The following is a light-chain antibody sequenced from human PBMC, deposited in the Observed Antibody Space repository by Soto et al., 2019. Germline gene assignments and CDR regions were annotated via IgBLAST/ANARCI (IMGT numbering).Light chain of an antibody. CDR1: QSVISNF. J-gene: IGKJ1*01. V-gene: IGKV3-20*01. CDR3: QPNGALPPT. Sequence: EVVLTQSPGTLSLSPGESATLSCRASQSVISNFLAWYQQKPAQAPRLLIYDTSNRATGIPDRFSGSGSGTDFTITISRLDPEDFAVFYCQPNGALPPTFGQGTKGEIK. CDR2: DTS.